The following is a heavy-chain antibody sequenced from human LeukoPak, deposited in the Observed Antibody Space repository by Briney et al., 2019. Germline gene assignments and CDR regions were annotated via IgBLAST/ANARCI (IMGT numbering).Heavy chain of an antibody. D-gene: IGHD2-15*01. J-gene: IGHJ4*02. CDR2: ISGSGSTI. CDR3: ARAGDEGIVVVVAADFDY. Sequence: LSLTCTVSGASISSYYWSWIRQAPGKGLEWVSYISGSGSTIYYADSVKGRFTISRNNAKNSLYLQMNSLRAEDTAVYYCARAGDEGIVVVVAADFDYWGQGTLVTVSS. CDR1: GASISSYY. V-gene: IGHV3-11*01.